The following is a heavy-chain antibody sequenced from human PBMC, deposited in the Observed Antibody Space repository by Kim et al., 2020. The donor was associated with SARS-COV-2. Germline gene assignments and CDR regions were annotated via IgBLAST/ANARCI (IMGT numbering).Heavy chain of an antibody. CDR1: GFTFSSYG. V-gene: IGHV3-21*01. CDR2: ISSSSTYI. CDR3: ARELGNCSGGRCYFNYYGMDV. D-gene: IGHD2-15*01. Sequence: GGSLRLSCAASGFTFSSYGMNWVRQAPGKGLEWVSSISSSSTYIYYADSVKGRFTISRDNAKKSLYLQMNSLRAEDTAVYYCARELGNCSGGRCYFNYYGMDVWGQGTTVTVSS. J-gene: IGHJ6*02.